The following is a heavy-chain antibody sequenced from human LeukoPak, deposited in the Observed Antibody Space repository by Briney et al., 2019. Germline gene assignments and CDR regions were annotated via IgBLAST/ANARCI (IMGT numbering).Heavy chain of an antibody. CDR2: INPNGGGT. V-gene: IGHV1-46*01. J-gene: IGHJ5*02. CDR1: GYRFTSYY. Sequence: ASVKLFCKASGYRFTSYYVNWVRHAPGQGLELMGIINPNGGGTTYTGKFPGRVTMTRDTSTSTVYMELSSLRPDDTAVYCCPRDPISSNWPRGHFFDPWGQGTLVTVSS. D-gene: IGHD3-3*02. CDR3: PRDPISSNWPRGHFFDP.